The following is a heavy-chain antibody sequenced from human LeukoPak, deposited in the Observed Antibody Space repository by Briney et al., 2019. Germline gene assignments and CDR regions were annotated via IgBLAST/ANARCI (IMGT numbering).Heavy chain of an antibody. CDR2: IRSKAYGGTP. CDR3: TRVIVATKDY. Sequence: GRSLRLSCTGSGFTFGDYAMNWVRQAPGKGLEWVGFIRSKAYGGTPEYAAAVKGRFTISRDDSKSIAYLQMNSLKTEDTAVYYCTRVIVATKDYWGQGTLVTVSS. V-gene: IGHV3-49*04. CDR1: GFTFGDYA. D-gene: IGHD5-12*01. J-gene: IGHJ4*02.